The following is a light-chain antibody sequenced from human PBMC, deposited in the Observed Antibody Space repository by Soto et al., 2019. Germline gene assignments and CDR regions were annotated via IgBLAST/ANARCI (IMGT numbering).Light chain of an antibody. CDR3: QQYGNLTLT. Sequence: IYMAQSPSSLSASVGDRVTITCQASEDITNYLNWYQQKPGKAPKLLIYDASSFETGVPLWFAGGRSGTSFTFAISGLQPEDIASYYCQQYGNLTLTIGQGTMVEFK. CDR2: DAS. V-gene: IGKV1-33*01. J-gene: IGKJ2*01. CDR1: EDITNY.